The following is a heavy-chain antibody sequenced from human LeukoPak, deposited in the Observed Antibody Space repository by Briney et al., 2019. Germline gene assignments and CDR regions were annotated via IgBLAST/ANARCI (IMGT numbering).Heavy chain of an antibody. CDR1: GGSFSGYY. Sequence: TAAETLSLTSAVYGGSFSGYYWSWIRQPPGKGLEWIGEINHSGSTNYNPSLKSRVTISVDTSKNQFSLKLSSVAAADTAVYYCARGIAAAGRPFYYYYYYMDVWGKGTTITVSS. D-gene: IGHD6-13*01. CDR3: ARGIAAAGRPFYYYYYYMDV. CDR2: INHSGST. V-gene: IGHV4-34*01. J-gene: IGHJ6*03.